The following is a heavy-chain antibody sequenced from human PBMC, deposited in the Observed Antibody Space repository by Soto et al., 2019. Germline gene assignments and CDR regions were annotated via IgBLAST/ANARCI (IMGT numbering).Heavy chain of an antibody. CDR1: GYTFTNSA. D-gene: IGHD2-21*01. Sequence: QMQLVQSGPEVKKPGTSVKVSCKGSGYTFTNSAVQWVRQARGQRLEWMGWIGVGSGDTKYAQKFQERVTFTRDRSTSTAYMELSSLTSEDGAVDYGAAGEGYLCGQGTLVTVSS. CDR3: AAGEGYL. J-gene: IGHJ5*02. V-gene: IGHV1-58*01. CDR2: IGVGSGDT.